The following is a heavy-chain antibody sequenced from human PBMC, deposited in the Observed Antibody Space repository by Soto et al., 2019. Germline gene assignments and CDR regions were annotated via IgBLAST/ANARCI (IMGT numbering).Heavy chain of an antibody. CDR1: GYTFTSYA. V-gene: IGHV1-3*01. CDR2: INAGNGNT. CDR3: ARDLTAVAGTFDY. J-gene: IGHJ4*02. Sequence: ASVKVSCKASGYTFTSYAMHWVRQAPGQRLEWMGWINAGNGNTKYSQKFQGRVTITRDTSASTAYMELSSLRSEDTAVYYCARDLTAVAGTFDYWGQGTLVTSPQ. D-gene: IGHD6-19*01.